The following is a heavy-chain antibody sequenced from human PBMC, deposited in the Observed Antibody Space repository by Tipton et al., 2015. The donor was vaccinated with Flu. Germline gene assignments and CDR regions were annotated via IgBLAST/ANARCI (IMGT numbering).Heavy chain of an antibody. J-gene: IGHJ5*02. V-gene: IGHV4-38-2*02. D-gene: IGHD4-11*01. CDR3: ARRDYSTYVSDPKNRFDP. Sequence: GLVKPSETLSLTCTVSGDSMRSDYFWAWIRQAPGKGLEWIGNIHYSGSPHYNPSLKSRVTITVDTSKNQFSLRLTSMTAADTALYYCARRDYSTYVSDPKNRFDPWGQGTLVTVSS. CDR2: IHYSGSP. CDR1: GDSMRSDYF.